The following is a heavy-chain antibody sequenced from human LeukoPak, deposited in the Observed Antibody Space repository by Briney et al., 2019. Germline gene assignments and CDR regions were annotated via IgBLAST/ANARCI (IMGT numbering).Heavy chain of an antibody. J-gene: IGHJ3*02. CDR2: IYYSGST. D-gene: IGHD1-26*01. CDR3: AREGHHSGSAGAFDI. V-gene: IGHV4-39*07. CDR1: GGSISSSSYY. Sequence: SETLSLTCTVSGGSISSSSYYWGWIRQPPGKGLEWIGSIYYSGSTYYNPSLKSRVTISVDTSKNQFSLKLSSVTAADAAVYYCAREGHHSGSAGAFDIWGQGTMVTVSS.